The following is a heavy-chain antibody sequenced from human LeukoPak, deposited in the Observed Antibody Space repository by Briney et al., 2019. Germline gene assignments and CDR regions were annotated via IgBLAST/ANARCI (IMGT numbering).Heavy chain of an antibody. CDR3: ARAPDNYDILSG. CDR1: GVSISSGDYY. D-gene: IGHD3-9*01. CDR2: IYYSGST. J-gene: IGHJ4*02. Sequence: PSETLSLTCTVSGVSISSGDYYWSWIRQPPGKGLEWIGYIYYSGSTYYNPSLKSRVTISVDTSKNQFSLKLSSVTAADTAVYYCARAPDNYDILSGWGQGTLVTVSS. V-gene: IGHV4-30-4*01.